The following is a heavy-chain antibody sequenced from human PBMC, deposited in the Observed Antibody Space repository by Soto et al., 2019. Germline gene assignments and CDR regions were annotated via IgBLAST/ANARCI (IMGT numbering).Heavy chain of an antibody. J-gene: IGHJ4*02. Sequence: SETLSLTCTVAGGSIISSSYYWGWIRQPPGKGLEWIGSIYYSGSTYYNPSLKSRVTISVDTSTNQYSLTLSSVTDADTAAQYCARQEGRSSSLYYLDYGGQGTLVTVSS. V-gene: IGHV4-39*01. CDR3: ARQEGRSSSLYYLDY. D-gene: IGHD6-13*01. CDR1: GGSIISSSYY. CDR2: IYYSGST.